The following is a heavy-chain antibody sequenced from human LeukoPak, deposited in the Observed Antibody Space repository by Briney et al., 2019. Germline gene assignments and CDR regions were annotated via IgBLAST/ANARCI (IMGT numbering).Heavy chain of an antibody. CDR3: ARGGYSSSWSFDH. CDR2: INPSGGTT. J-gene: IGHJ4*02. V-gene: IGHV1-46*01. Sequence: ASVKVSCKVSGYTLTELSMHWVRQAPGQGLEWMGIINPSGGTTRYAQKFQGRVNLTRDTSTSTVYMELSSLRSADTAIYYCARGGYSSSWSFDHWGQGTLVTVSS. CDR1: GYTLTELS. D-gene: IGHD6-13*01.